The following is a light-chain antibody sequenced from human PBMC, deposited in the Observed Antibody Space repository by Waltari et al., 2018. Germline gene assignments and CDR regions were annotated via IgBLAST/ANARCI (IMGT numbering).Light chain of an antibody. J-gene: IGKJ2*01. CDR3: QQYYSTPYT. CDR1: QSVLYSSNNKND. V-gene: IGKV4-1*01. CDR2: WAS. Sequence: DIVMTQSPDSLAVSLGDRSPLNCKSTQSVLYSSNNKNDLAWYQQKPGQPPKLLIYWASFRESGVPDRFSGSGSGTDFTLTISSLQAEDVAVYYCQQYYSTPYTFGQGTKLEIK.